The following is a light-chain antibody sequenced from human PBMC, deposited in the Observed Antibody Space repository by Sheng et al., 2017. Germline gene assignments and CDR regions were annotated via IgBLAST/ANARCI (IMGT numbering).Light chain of an antibody. J-gene: IGKJ1*01. CDR1: QSILNY. Sequence: DVQMTQSPSFLSASVGDRVTISCRASQSILNYLNWYLQKPGKAPKVLIYATSLLESGVPSRFSGSGSGTDFTLTISSLQPEDFGSYYCQQSRYTPRTSGQGTKVEIK. CDR3: QQSRYTPRT. V-gene: IGKV1-39*01. CDR2: ATS.